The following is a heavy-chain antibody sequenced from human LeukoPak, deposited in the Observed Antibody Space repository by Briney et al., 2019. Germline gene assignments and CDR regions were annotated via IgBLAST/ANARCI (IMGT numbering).Heavy chain of an antibody. Sequence: PGGSLRLSCAASGFTFSSYTMTWVRQAPGKGLEWVASITSTSSYIYYADSVKGRFTSSRDNAKNTLYLEMNSLRAEDTAVYYCARGHGRGYSSRPGYWGPGTLVTVSS. J-gene: IGHJ4*02. CDR1: GFTFSSYT. V-gene: IGHV3-21*01. CDR2: ITSTSSYI. D-gene: IGHD6-13*01. CDR3: ARGHGRGYSSRPGY.